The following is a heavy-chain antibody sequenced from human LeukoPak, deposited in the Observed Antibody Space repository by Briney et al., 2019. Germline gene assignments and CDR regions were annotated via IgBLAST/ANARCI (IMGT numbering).Heavy chain of an antibody. CDR3: ARGARGVSGYYFDF. D-gene: IGHD3-10*01. Sequence: PGGSLRLFCAASGFTFDDYGMSWVRHAPGRGLEWVTGINWNGGSTGYADSVKGRFTISRDNAKNSLYLQMNSLRAEDTALYYCARGARGVSGYYFDFWGPGTLVTVSS. J-gene: IGHJ4*02. CDR1: GFTFDDYG. CDR2: INWNGGST. V-gene: IGHV3-20*04.